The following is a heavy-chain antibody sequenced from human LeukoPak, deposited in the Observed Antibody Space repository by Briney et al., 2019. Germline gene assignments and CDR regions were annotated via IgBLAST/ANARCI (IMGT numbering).Heavy chain of an antibody. Sequence: GGSLRLSCAASGFTFSSYAMSWVRQAPGKGLEWVSAISGSGGSTYYADSVKGRFTISRDNSKNTLYLQMNSLRVEDSAVYFCAGSSGFIPYHWGQGTLVTVSS. CDR1: GFTFSSYA. CDR2: ISGSGGST. J-gene: IGHJ1*01. D-gene: IGHD3-10*01. V-gene: IGHV3-23*01. CDR3: AGSSGFIPYH.